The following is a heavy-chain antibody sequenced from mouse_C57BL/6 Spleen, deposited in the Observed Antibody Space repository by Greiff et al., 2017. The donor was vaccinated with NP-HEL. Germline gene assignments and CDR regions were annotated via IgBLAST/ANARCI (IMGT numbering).Heavy chain of an antibody. CDR2: INPSSGYT. CDR1: GYTFTSYT. CDR3: ADDGNYGDWYVDV. J-gene: IGHJ1*03. D-gene: IGHD2-1*01. V-gene: IGHV1-4*01. Sequence: VQLQQSGAELARPGASVKMSCKASGYTFTSYTMHWVKQRPGQGLEWIGYINPSSGYTKYNQKFKDKATLTADKSSSTAYMQLSSLTSEDSAVYYCADDGNYGDWYVDVWGTGTTVTVSS.